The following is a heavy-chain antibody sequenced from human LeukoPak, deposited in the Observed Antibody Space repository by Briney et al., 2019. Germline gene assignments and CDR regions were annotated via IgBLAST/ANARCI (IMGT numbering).Heavy chain of an antibody. V-gene: IGHV4-38-2*02. CDR3: ARRVVVVVAATGYFDY. CDR2: IYHSGST. J-gene: IGHJ4*02. D-gene: IGHD2-15*01. CDR1: GGSISSGYY. Sequence: SETLSLTCTVSGGSISSGYYWGWIRQPPGKGLEWIGSIYHSGSTYYNPSLKSRVTISVDTSKNQFSLKLSSVTAADTAVYYCARRVVVVVAATGYFDYWGQGTLVTVSS.